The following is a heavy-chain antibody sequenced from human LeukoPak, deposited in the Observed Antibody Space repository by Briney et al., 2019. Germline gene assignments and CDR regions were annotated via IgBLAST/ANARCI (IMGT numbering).Heavy chain of an antibody. CDR1: GGSITSSY. J-gene: IGHJ5*02. CDR2: IHYSGGT. CDR3: ASVVEATNFLDH. V-gene: IGHV4-59*08. Sequence: SETLSLTCTVSGGSITSSYWTWIRQPPGKGLQWIGYIHYSGGTNYNPSLKSRVTILVDTSKSQLSLRLTSVTAADTAVYYCASVVEATNFLDHWGQGTLVTVSS. D-gene: IGHD1-26*01.